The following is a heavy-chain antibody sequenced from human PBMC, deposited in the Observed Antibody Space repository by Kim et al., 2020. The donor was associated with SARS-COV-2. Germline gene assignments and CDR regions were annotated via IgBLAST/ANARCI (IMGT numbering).Heavy chain of an antibody. CDR3: ARGYWNDPGDI. CDR2: K. J-gene: IGHJ3*02. Sequence: KYYVDSVKRRFTVARDNAKTSLYLQMNSLRAEDTAVYYCARGYWNDPGDIWGQGTMVTVSS. V-gene: IGHV3-7*03. D-gene: IGHD1-1*01.